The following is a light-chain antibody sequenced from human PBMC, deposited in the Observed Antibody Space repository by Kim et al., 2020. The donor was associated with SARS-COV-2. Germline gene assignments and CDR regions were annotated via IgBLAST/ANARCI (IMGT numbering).Light chain of an antibody. J-gene: IGKJ4*01. V-gene: IGKV1D-13*01. CDR2: DAS. CDR1: QGISSA. Sequence: SVGDRVTITCRASQGISSALAWYQQKPGKAPKLLIYDASSLESGVPSRFSGSGSGTDFTLTISSLQPEDFATYYCQQFNNYPALTFGGGTKVEIK. CDR3: QQFNNYPALT.